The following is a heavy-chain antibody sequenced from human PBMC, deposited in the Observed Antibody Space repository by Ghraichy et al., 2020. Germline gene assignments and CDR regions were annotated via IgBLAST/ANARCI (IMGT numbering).Heavy chain of an antibody. CDR2: IYYTGST. Sequence: SETLSLTCTVSGASINSGDYYWSWIRQPPGKGLEWIGHIYYTGSTHYNPSLKSRVTISLDTSKIQFSLRLSSVTATDTAVYYCARQIADAFHYGMDVWGQGTTVTVSS. V-gene: IGHV4-30-4*01. J-gene: IGHJ6*02. D-gene: IGHD2-21*01. CDR1: GASINSGDYY. CDR3: ARQIADAFHYGMDV.